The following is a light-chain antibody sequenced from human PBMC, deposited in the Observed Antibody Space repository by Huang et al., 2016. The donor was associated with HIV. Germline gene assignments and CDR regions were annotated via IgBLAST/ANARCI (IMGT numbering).Light chain of an antibody. J-gene: IGKJ4*01. V-gene: IGKV1-33*01. CDR1: QDISNY. Sequence: IQMTQSPSSLSASVGDRVTITCQASQDISNYLNWYQQKPGKAPKLLIYDASNLETGVPSSFSGSGSVTDFTFTISSLQPADIATYYCQHFDNLALTFGGGTKVQIK. CDR3: QHFDNLALT. CDR2: DAS.